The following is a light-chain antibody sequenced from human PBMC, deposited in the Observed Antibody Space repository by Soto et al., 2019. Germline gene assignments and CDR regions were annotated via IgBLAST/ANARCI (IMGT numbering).Light chain of an antibody. CDR2: DAS. V-gene: IGKV3-11*01. CDR3: QQRSNWPPRYT. J-gene: IGKJ2*01. CDR1: QSVSSY. Sequence: EIVLTQSPATLSLSPGERATLSCRASQSVSSYLAWYQQKPGQAPRLLIYDASNRATGIPARFSGSGSGIDFTLTIGSLEPEDFAVYYCQQRSNWPPRYTFGQGTKLEIK.